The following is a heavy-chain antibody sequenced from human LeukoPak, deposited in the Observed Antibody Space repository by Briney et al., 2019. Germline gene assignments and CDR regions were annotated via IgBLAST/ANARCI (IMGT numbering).Heavy chain of an antibody. D-gene: IGHD3-10*01. V-gene: IGHV4-59*01. CDR3: ARKRLRGSGNNWFDP. CDR2: IYYSGST. Sequence: SETLSLTCTVSGGSISSYYWSWIRQPPGKGLEWIGYIYYSGSTNYNPSLKSRVTISVDTSKNQFSLKLSSVTAADTAVYYCARKRLRGSGNNWFDPWGQGTLVTVSS. CDR1: GGSISSYY. J-gene: IGHJ5*02.